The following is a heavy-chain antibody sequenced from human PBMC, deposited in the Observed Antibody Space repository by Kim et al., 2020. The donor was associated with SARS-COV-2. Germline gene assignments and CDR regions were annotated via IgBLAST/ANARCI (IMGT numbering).Heavy chain of an antibody. CDR3: ARGHWGRDY. D-gene: IGHD7-27*01. CDR2: IKPDGSDK. J-gene: IGHJ4*02. CDR1: GFTFSVHW. Sequence: GGSLRLSCAGSGFTFSVHWMSWVRQALGKGREWVADIKPDGSDKYYVDSVKGRFTISRDNAKNSLYLQMNSLRGEDTAVYYCARGHWGRDYWGQGTLVT. V-gene: IGHV3-7*03.